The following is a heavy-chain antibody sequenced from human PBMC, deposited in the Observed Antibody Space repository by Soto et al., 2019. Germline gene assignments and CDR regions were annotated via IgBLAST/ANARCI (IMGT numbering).Heavy chain of an antibody. CDR1: GFTFDDYA. J-gene: IGHJ4*02. V-gene: IGHV3-9*01. CDR2: ISWNSGSI. D-gene: IGHD6-19*01. CDR3: AKDITASGSGRTFDY. Sequence: EVQLVESGGGLVQPGRSLRLSCAASGFTFDDYAMHWVRQAPGKGPEWVSGISWNSGSIGYADSVKGRFTISRDNAKNSLYLQMNSLRAEDTALYYCAKDITASGSGRTFDYWGQGTLVTVSS.